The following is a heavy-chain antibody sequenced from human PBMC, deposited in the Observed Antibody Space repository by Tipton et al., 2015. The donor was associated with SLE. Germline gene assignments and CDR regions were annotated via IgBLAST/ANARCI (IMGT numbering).Heavy chain of an antibody. CDR2: IYYSGSP. V-gene: IGHV4-59*11. J-gene: IGHJ5*02. Sequence: TLSLTCTVSGGSISSHYWSWIRQPPGKGLEWIGYIYYSGSPNYNPSPKSRVTISVDTSKNQFSLKLSSVTAADTAVYYCARAGGDGDTNWFDPWGQGTLVTVSS. CDR1: GGSISSHY. D-gene: IGHD4-17*01. CDR3: ARAGGDGDTNWFDP.